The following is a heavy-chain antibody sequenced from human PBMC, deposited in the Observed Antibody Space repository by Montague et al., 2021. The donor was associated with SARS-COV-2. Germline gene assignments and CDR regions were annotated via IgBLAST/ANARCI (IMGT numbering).Heavy chain of an antibody. V-gene: IGHV4-39*01. CDR2: IYYSGST. J-gene: IGHJ6*02. D-gene: IGHD4-23*01. CDR1: GGSISSSSYY. Sequence: SETLSLTCTVSGGSISSSSYYWGWIRQPPGKGLEWIGSIYYSGSTYYNPSLKSRVTISVDTSKNQFSLKLSSVTAADTAVYYCVRLVETYYYYYGMDVWGQGTTVTVSS. CDR3: VRLVETYYYYYGMDV.